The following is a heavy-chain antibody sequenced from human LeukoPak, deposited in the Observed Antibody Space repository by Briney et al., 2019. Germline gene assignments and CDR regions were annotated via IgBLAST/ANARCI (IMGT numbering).Heavy chain of an antibody. J-gene: IGHJ4*02. V-gene: IGHV3-30*03. CDR1: GFTFSSYG. D-gene: IGHD5-18*01. CDR3: VRGSRGYSYGELDY. Sequence: GGSLRLSCAASGFTFSSYGMHWVRQAPGKGLEWVAVISYDGSNKYYADSVKGRFTISRDNAKNTLYLQMNSLRAEDTAVYYCVRGSRGYSYGELDYWGQGTLVTVSS. CDR2: ISYDGSNK.